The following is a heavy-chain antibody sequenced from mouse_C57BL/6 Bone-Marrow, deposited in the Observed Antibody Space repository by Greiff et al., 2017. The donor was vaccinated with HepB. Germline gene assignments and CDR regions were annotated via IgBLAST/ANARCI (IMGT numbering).Heavy chain of an antibody. CDR1: GYTFTDYY. J-gene: IGHJ2*01. CDR3: VYDGLDY. V-gene: IGHV1-26*01. CDR2: INPNNGGT. D-gene: IGHD2-12*01. Sequence: EVQLQQSGPELVKPGASVKISCKASGYTFTDYYMNWVKQSHGKSLEWIGDINPNNGGTSYNQKFKGKATLTVDKSSSTAYMELRSLTSEDSAVYYCVYDGLDYWGQGTTLTVSS.